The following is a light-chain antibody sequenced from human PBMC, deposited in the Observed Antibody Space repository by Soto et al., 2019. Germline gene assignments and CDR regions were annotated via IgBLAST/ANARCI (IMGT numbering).Light chain of an antibody. CDR2: DAS. CDR3: QQRSSWPPIT. J-gene: IGKJ5*01. CDR1: QSVSNY. Sequence: EVVLTQSPATLSVSPGERATLSCRASQSVSNYLAWYQQKPGQAPRPLIHDASNRATGIPARFSGSGSGTDFTLTISSLELEDFAVYYCQQRSSWPPITFGQGTRLEI. V-gene: IGKV3-11*01.